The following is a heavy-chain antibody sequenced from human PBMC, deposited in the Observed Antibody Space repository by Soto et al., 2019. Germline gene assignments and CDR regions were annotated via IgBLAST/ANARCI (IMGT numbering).Heavy chain of an antibody. Sequence: QVQLQESGPGLVKPSQTLSLTCSVSGVSVSSDIYYWSWIRHHPGKGLEWIGYIYYSGNTYYNPSLGGRVTISLDTSKNHFSLRLRSVTLADTAVYYCARYPVVVVPAANYGLDVWGQGTTVTVSS. V-gene: IGHV4-31*03. J-gene: IGHJ6*02. D-gene: IGHD2-2*01. CDR3: ARYPVVVVPAANYGLDV. CDR1: GVSVSSDIYY. CDR2: IYYSGNT.